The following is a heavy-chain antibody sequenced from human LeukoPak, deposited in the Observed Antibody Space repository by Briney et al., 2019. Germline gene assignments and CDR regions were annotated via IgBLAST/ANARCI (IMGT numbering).Heavy chain of an antibody. CDR3: ARLAAVPG. J-gene: IGHJ1*01. D-gene: IGHD6-19*01. CDR2: IHPNSGGT. Sequence: GASVKVSCKASGYTFTDYYLHWVRQAPGQGLEWMGWIHPNSGGTNYAQKFQGRVAMTRDTSISTAYMELSSLRSDCTAVYYCARLAAVPGWGQGTLVTVTA. V-gene: IGHV1-2*02. CDR1: GYTFTDYY.